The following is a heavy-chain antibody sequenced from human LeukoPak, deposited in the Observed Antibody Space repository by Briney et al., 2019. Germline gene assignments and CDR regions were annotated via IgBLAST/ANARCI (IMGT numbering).Heavy chain of an antibody. V-gene: IGHV3-53*01. CDR3: AREDCSGGSCYCT. D-gene: IGHD2-15*01. Sequence: GGSLRLSCAASGFTVGSNYMSWVRQAPGKGLEWVSVIYSGGSTYYADSVKGRFTISRDNSKNTLYLQMNSLRAEDTAVYYCAREDCSGGSCYCTWGQGTLVTVSS. J-gene: IGHJ5*02. CDR1: GFTVGSNY. CDR2: IYSGGST.